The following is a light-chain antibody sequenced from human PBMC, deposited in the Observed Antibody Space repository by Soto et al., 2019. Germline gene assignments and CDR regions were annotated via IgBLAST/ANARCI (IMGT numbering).Light chain of an antibody. V-gene: IGKV3-15*01. CDR1: QSIRXN. CDR2: DAS. J-gene: IGKJ4*01. Sequence: EIMMTQSPXTVSVSPGXRATXSCXASQSIRXNVAWYQQKPGQALRLLIYDASTRATGLSSRFSGSGSGTEFTLTISSLQSEDVAIYYCQQYNDWPPLTFGGGTRLEI. CDR3: QQYNDWPPLT.